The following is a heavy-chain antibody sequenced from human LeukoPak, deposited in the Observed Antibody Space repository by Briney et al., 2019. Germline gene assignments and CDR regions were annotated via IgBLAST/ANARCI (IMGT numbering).Heavy chain of an antibody. CDR3: ARQTYYYYGMDV. V-gene: IGHV4-59*08. J-gene: IGHJ6*02. CDR1: GGSMSGYY. Sequence: PSETLSLTCTVSGGSMSGYYWTLIRQPPRKGLEWIVCIYYSGSTNYNPSLKSRVTISVDTSKNQFSLKLSSVTAADTAVYYCARQTYYYYGMDVWGQGTTVTVSS. CDR2: IYYSGST.